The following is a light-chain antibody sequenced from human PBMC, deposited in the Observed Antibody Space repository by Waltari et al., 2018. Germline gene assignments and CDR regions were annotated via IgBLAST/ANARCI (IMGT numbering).Light chain of an antibody. V-gene: IGKV1-5*03. CDR3: QHSYVSPWT. Sequence: DTQMTQSPSSLSASDGDRVTITCRASQSINNWLAWYQQKPGKAPKLLIYRASTLQTGVPSRFSGSGSGTEFTLTISSLQPDDFATYYCQHSYVSPWTFGQGTKVEIK. J-gene: IGKJ1*01. CDR2: RAS. CDR1: QSINNW.